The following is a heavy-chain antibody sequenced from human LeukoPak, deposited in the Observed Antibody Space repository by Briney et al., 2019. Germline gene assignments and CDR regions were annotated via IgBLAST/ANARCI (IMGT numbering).Heavy chain of an antibody. CDR3: ARGHKEMAVKIEGAYYFDY. CDR1: GFSLSTPGLA. Sequence: SGPTLVKPTQTLTLTCSLSGFSLSTPGLAVGWIRQPPGKALEYLGVIYWDDDKRYRPSLKKRLTITEDTSKNQVVLTMTDMDPVDTATYSCARGHKEMAVKIEGAYYFDYWGQGTLVTVSS. CDR2: IYWDDDK. V-gene: IGHV2-5*02. J-gene: IGHJ4*02. D-gene: IGHD5-24*01.